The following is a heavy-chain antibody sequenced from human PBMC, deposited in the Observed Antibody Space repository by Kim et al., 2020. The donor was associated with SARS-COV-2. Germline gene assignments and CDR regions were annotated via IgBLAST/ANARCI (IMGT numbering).Heavy chain of an antibody. J-gene: IGHJ4*02. CDR2: ISTSRSVI. D-gene: IGHD3-10*01. CDR1: GLIFSSLD. CDR3: ARFFGSGSPTWNYFEY. V-gene: IGHV3-48*02. Sequence: GGSLRLSCAASGLIFSSLDMNWVRQAPGKGLEWVSYISTSRSVIYYAYSVKGRLTISRDDAKTSLYLQMNSLRDDDTAVYYCARFFGSGSPTWNYFEYWGQGTLVTVSS.